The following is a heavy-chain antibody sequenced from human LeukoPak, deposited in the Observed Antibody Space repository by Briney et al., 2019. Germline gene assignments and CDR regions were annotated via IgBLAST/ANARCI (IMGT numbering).Heavy chain of an antibody. V-gene: IGHV3-72*01. CDR2: AGNKVNSDTT. J-gene: IGHJ3*02. CDR1: GFTFSDHY. Sequence: GGSLRLSCTGSGFTFSDHYIDWVRQAPGKGLEWVGRAGNKVNSDTTEYAASVKGRFIISREDSKNSLYLHMNSLRTEDTAVYYCTKGYSGLDIYAFDIWGQGTMVTVSS. D-gene: IGHD1-26*01. CDR3: TKGYSGLDIYAFDI.